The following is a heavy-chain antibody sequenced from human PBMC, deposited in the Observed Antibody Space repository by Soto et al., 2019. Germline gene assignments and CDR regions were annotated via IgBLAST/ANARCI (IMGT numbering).Heavy chain of an antibody. CDR1: GYTFTSYG. V-gene: IGHV1-18*01. J-gene: IGHJ3*02. CDR2: ISAYNGNT. D-gene: IGHD3-9*01. CDR3: ARADWFTGAFDI. Sequence: ASVKVSCKASGYTFTSYGISWVRQAPGQGLEWMGWISAYNGNTNYAQKLQGRVTMTTDTSTSTAYMELRSLRSDDTAVYYCARADWFTGAFDIWGQGIIVTVSS.